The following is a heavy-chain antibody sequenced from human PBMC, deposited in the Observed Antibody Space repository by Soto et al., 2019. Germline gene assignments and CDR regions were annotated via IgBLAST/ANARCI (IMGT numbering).Heavy chain of an antibody. V-gene: IGHV1-3*03. Sequence: ASVKVSCKASGYTFTSYAMHWVRQAPGQRLEWMGWINAGNGNTKYSQKFQGRVTITRDTSASTAYMELSGQRSEDIDVYYCARHGDIVVVVAATIDTFFDYWGQGTLVTVSS. CDR2: INAGNGNT. CDR3: ARHGDIVVVVAATIDTFFDY. D-gene: IGHD2-15*01. J-gene: IGHJ4*02. CDR1: GYTFTSYA.